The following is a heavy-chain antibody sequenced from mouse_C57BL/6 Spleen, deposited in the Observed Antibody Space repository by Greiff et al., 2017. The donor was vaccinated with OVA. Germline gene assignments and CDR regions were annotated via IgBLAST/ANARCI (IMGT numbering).Heavy chain of an antibody. D-gene: IGHD4-1*01. CDR1: GYTFTDYN. CDR2: INPNNGGT. CDR3: ARPNWDGAWFAY. V-gene: IGHV1-18*01. Sequence: EVQLQQSGPELVKPGASVKIPCKASGYTFTDYNMDWVKQTHGKSLEWIGDINPNNGGTIYNQKFKGKATLTVDKSSSTAYMELRSLTSEDTAVYYCARPNWDGAWFAYWGQGTLVTVSA. J-gene: IGHJ3*01.